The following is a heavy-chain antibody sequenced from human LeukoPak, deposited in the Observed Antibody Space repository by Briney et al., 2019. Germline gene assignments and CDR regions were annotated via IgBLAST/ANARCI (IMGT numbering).Heavy chain of an antibody. D-gene: IGHD2-2*02. CDR2: IIPILGIA. CDR3: ASGCSSTSCYIRGYYYGMDV. CDR1: GGTFISYA. Sequence: SVKVSCKASGGTFISYAISWVRQAPGQGREWMGRIIPILGIANYAQKFQGRGTITTDKATSTAYMELSRRRAEDTAVYYCASGCSSTSCYIRGYYYGMDVWGQGTTVTVSS. J-gene: IGHJ6*02. V-gene: IGHV1-69*04.